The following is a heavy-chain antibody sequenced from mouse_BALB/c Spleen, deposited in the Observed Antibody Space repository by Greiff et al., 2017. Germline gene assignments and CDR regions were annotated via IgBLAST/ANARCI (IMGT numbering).Heavy chain of an antibody. CDR2: INPSSGYT. CDR3: ATGRYYDYDGYAMDY. CDR1: GYTFTSYT. D-gene: IGHD2-4*01. Sequence: QVQLQQSGAELARPGASVKMSCKASGYTFTSYTMHWVKQRPGQGLEWIGYINPSSGYTNYNQKFKDKATLTADKSSSTAFMHPNSLTSEDSAVYYCATGRYYDYDGYAMDYWGQGTSVTVSS. V-gene: IGHV1-4*01. J-gene: IGHJ4*01.